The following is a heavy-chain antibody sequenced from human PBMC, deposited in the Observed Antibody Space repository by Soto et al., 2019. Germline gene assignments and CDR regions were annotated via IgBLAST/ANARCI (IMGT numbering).Heavy chain of an antibody. CDR2: ISHDATKK. CDR1: GFTFSNYD. V-gene: IGHV3-30*16. Sequence: QLVESGGGVVQPGRSLRLSCAAFGFTFSNYDMHWVRQNPGKGLEWVAVISHDATKKFYADSVKGRLTISRDNCKNSLYIQMYSLRAEDTSLYYCVRGIKGGLYPWGQGTLVTVSS. J-gene: IGHJ5*02. CDR3: VRGIKGGLYP.